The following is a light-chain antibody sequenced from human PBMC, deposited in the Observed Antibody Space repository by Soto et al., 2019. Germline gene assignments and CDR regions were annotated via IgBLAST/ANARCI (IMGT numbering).Light chain of an antibody. CDR1: QSVSGKN. J-gene: IGKJ3*01. CDR3: QQYCRSAGI. Sequence: EIGVTQSPDTLSLSPGERATLSCRASQSVSGKNLAWYKQKPGQAPRLLLYDTSVRATGIPDRFRASGSGTDFTLTISRLEPEDFAVYYCQQYCRSAGIFGPGTKGDIK. CDR2: DTS. V-gene: IGKV3-20*01.